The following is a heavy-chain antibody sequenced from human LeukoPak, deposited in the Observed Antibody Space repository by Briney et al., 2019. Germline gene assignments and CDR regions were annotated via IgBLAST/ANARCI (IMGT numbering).Heavy chain of an antibody. CDR2: ISSSSSTI. Sequence: GGSLRLSCAASGFTFSSYSMNWVRQAPEKGLEWVSYISSSSSTIYYADSVKGRFTISRDNAKNSLYLQMNSLRDEDTAVYYCARTASTVRYFDWLLQYYFNYWGQGTLVTVSS. V-gene: IGHV3-48*02. CDR3: ARTASTVRYFDWLLQYYFNY. CDR1: GFTFSSYS. J-gene: IGHJ4*02. D-gene: IGHD3-9*01.